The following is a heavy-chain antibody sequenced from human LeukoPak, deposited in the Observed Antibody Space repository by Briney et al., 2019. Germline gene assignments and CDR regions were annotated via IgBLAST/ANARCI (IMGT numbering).Heavy chain of an antibody. V-gene: IGHV1-8*03. CDR3: ARGQQQLLRGRPLDY. D-gene: IGHD2-2*01. CDR2: VNPNSGNT. J-gene: IGHJ4*02. Sequence: ASVKVSCKASGYTFTSYDIHWVRQATGQGLGWMGWVNPNSGNTGYAQKFQGRVTITRNTSISTAYMELSSLRSEDTAVYYCARGQQQLLRGRPLDYWGQGTLVTVSS. CDR1: GYTFTSYD.